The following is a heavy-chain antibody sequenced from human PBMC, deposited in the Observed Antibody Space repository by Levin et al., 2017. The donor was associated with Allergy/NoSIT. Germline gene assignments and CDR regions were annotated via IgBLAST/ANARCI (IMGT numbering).Heavy chain of an antibody. V-gene: IGHV4-59*01. J-gene: IGHJ4*02. CDR1: GGSISSYY. CDR3: ARGSGSYYWDFDY. Sequence: SETLSLTCTVSGGSISSYYWSWIRQPPGKGLEWIGYIYYSGSTNYNPSLKSRVTISVDTSKNQFSLKLSSVTAADTAVYYCARGSGSYYWDFDYWGQGTLVTVSS. D-gene: IGHD3-10*01. CDR2: IYYSGST.